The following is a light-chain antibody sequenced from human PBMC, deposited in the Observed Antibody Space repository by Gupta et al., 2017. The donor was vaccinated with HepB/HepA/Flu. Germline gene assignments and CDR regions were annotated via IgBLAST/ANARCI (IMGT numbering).Light chain of an antibody. CDR3: FQGTHWPS. CDR1: QSLVYSDGDTY. CDR2: KVS. Sequence: DGMFTLSPLSLPVTLGQPASISCRSNQSLVYSDGDTYLGWMQQRPGQSPRPLIYKVSRRDSGVPDRFRGSGSGTDFTLMLSRVAAGDVGVYYCFQGTHWPSFGQGTKVEIE. J-gene: IGKJ1*01. V-gene: IGKV2-30*01.